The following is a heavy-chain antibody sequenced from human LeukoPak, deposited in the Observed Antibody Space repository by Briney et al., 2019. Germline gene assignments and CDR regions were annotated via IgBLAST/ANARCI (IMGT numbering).Heavy chain of an antibody. Sequence: SETLSLTCTVSGGSISSSSYSWGWIRQPPGKGLEWIGYIYYSGSTYYNPSLKSRVTISVDTSKNQFSLKLSSVTAADTAVYYCARGFATGNYYYYYYMDVWGKGTTVTVSS. J-gene: IGHJ6*03. CDR1: GGSISSSSYS. V-gene: IGHV4-30-4*08. CDR2: IYYSGST. CDR3: ARGFATGNYYYYYYMDV. D-gene: IGHD3-10*01.